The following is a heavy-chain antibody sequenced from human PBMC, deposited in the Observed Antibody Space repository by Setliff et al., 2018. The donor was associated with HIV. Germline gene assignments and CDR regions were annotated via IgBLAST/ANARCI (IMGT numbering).Heavy chain of an antibody. CDR2: INHSGTT. D-gene: IGHD3-16*01. V-gene: IGHV4-34*01. CDR1: GESFSDDY. J-gene: IGHJ3*02. CDR3: ARDPKVEWDLLGAFDI. Sequence: LSLTCAVYGESFSDDYWSWIRRPPGWGLEWIGEINHSGTTNYNPSLMGRLNISVDTSKRQFSLDLNSVTAADTAVYYCARDPKVEWDLLGAFDIWGQGTMVTVSS.